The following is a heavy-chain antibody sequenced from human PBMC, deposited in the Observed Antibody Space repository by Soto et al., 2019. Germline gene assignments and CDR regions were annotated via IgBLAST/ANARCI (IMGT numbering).Heavy chain of an antibody. Sequence: PSETLSLTCTVSGGSISSYYWSWIRQPPGKGLEWIGYIYNSGSTNYNPSLKSRVTISVDMSKNQFSLKLNSVTAADTAVYYCARHESSGWDPFDYWGQGTLVT. J-gene: IGHJ4*02. D-gene: IGHD6-19*01. CDR1: GGSISSYY. CDR2: IYNSGST. V-gene: IGHV4-59*08. CDR3: ARHESSGWDPFDY.